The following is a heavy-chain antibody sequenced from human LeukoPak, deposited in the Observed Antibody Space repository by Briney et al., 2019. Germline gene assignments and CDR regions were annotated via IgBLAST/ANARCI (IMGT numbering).Heavy chain of an antibody. CDR2: IYSGGIT. J-gene: IGHJ4*02. Sequence: SETLSLTCSVSGDSINGYFWSWIRQPPGKGLEYIGYIYSGGITNYNPSLKSRVTMSIDTSKNQFSLRLSSLTAADTAVYYCAKLRQGAILTANYYFDHWGQGTLVTVSS. V-gene: IGHV4-59*08. D-gene: IGHD3-9*01. CDR3: AKLRQGAILTANYYFDH. CDR1: GDSINGYF.